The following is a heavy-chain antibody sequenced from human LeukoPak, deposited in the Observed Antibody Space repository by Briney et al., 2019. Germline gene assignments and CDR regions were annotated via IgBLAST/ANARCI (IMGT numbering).Heavy chain of an antibody. Sequence: SETLSLTCTVSGGSISTSNYYWGWIRQPPGKGLEWIGYIYYSGSTNYNPSLKSRVTISVDTSKNQFSLKLSSVTAADTAVYYCARDNYHGYSYGIDYWGQGTLVTVSS. CDR1: GGSISTSNYY. D-gene: IGHD5-18*01. CDR2: IYYSGST. V-gene: IGHV4-61*01. J-gene: IGHJ4*02. CDR3: ARDNYHGYSYGIDY.